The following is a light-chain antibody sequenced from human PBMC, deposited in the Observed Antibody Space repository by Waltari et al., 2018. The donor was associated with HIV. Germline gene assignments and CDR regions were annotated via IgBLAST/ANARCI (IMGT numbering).Light chain of an antibody. V-gene: IGLV1-44*01. J-gene: IGLJ1*01. CDR1: SSNIGRNA. Sequence: QSGLTQPPSASGTPGQRVTISCSGSSSNIGRNAVHCYQHFPGAAPRLLIYASNQRSSWVPDRFSGSKSGTSASLAISGLQSEDEADYYCAAWDDSLNGRYVFGTGTKVTVL. CDR2: ASN. CDR3: AAWDDSLNGRYV.